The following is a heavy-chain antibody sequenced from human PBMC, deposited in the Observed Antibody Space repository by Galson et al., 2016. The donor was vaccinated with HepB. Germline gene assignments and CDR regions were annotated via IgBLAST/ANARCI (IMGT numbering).Heavy chain of an antibody. Sequence: SVKVSCKASGGTFSSHSISWVRQAPGQGLEWMGGISPIFGIPNYAQKFHDRVTITADDSTNTSYMDLSSLRSDDTAIYYCARDPGRTTIEYAFDIWGQGTMVTVSS. CDR1: GGTFSSHS. CDR2: ISPIFGIP. V-gene: IGHV1-69*13. CDR3: ARDPGRTTIEYAFDI. J-gene: IGHJ3*02. D-gene: IGHD1-26*01.